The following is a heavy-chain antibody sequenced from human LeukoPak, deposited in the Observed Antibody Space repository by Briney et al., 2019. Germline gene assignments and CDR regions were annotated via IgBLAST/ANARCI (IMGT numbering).Heavy chain of an antibody. J-gene: IGHJ6*02. V-gene: IGHV1-8*01. CDR3: ARLASSSWPLYYYYGMDV. CDR2: MNPTIANT. CDR1: GYTSTSSD. D-gene: IGHD6-13*01. Sequence: ASLKPCCKASGYTSTSSDINCVRQSSGHGREWMGWMNPTIANTGYAQTSQGRVTMTRSASISTAYMELSSLRSEDTAVYYCARLASSSWPLYYYYGMDVWAQGTRVSVSS.